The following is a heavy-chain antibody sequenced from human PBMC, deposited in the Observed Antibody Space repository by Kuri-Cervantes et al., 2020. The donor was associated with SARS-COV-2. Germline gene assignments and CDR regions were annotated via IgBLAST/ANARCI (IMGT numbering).Heavy chain of an antibody. V-gene: IGHV3-30*18. Sequence: GESLKISCAASGFTFSSYGIHWVRQAPGKGLEWVAVISYDGSDKYYADSVKGRFTISRDNSKNTLYLQMNSLRAEDTAVYYCAKDPASLRRQLGGSSNYYGMDVWGQGTTGTVSS. CDR2: ISYDGSDK. CDR1: GFTFSSYG. CDR3: AKDPASLRRQLGGSSNYYGMDV. D-gene: IGHD6-6*01. J-gene: IGHJ6*02.